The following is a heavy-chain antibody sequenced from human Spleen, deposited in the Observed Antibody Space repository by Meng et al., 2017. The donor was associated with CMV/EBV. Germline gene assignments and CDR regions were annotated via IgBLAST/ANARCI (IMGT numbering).Heavy chain of an antibody. V-gene: IGHV4-59*01. D-gene: IGHD1-26*01. Sequence: GSLRLSCAAFGFTFSSYSMNWVRQAPGKGLEWIGYVYYIGNTNYNPSLKSRVTISVDTSKNQFSLRLTSVSSADTALYYCARTNVGALGVHFDYWGQGILVTVSS. J-gene: IGHJ4*02. CDR1: GFTFSSYS. CDR3: ARTNVGALGVHFDY. CDR2: VYYIGNT.